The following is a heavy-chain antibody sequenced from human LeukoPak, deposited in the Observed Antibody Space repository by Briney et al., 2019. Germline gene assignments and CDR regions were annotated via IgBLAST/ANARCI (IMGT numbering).Heavy chain of an antibody. CDR3: AKVPHSWGLFDS. V-gene: IGHV3-30*02. Sequence: GGSLRLSCAASGFTFSRYGLHWVRQAPGKGLEWVAFIRDDGSTRYYADSVKGRFTVSRDNSRNTLYLQMDSLRTEDTAVYYCAKVPHSWGLFDSWGQGTLVTVSS. D-gene: IGHD3-16*01. J-gene: IGHJ4*02. CDR1: GFTFSRYG. CDR2: IRDDGSTR.